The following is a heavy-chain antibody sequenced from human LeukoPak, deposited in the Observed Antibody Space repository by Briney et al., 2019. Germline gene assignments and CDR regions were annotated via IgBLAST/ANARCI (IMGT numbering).Heavy chain of an antibody. CDR3: ARDQVTYYYDSSGYNGVDV. J-gene: IGHJ6*04. CDR2: INPNSGGT. Sequence: ASVKASCKASGYTFTGYYMHWVRQAPGQGLEWMGWINPNSGGTNYAQKFQGRVTMTRDTSISTAYMELSRLRSDDTAVYYCARDQVTYYYDSSGYNGVDVWGKGTTVTVSS. CDR1: GYTFTGYY. V-gene: IGHV1-2*02. D-gene: IGHD3-22*01.